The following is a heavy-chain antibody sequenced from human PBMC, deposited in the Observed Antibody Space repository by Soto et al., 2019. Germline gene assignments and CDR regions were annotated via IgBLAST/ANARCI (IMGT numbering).Heavy chain of an antibody. J-gene: IGHJ5*02. CDR3: AKASVRWQPRGWFDP. CDR1: RFTFSSYA. D-gene: IGHD2-15*01. Sequence: EVQLLESGGGLVQPGGSLRLSCAASRFTFSSYAMSWVRQAPGTGLEWVSAISGSGGSTYYADSVKGRFTISRDNSKNTLYLQMNSLRAEDTAVYYWAKASVRWQPRGWFDPWGQGTLVTVSS. CDR2: ISGSGGST. V-gene: IGHV3-23*01.